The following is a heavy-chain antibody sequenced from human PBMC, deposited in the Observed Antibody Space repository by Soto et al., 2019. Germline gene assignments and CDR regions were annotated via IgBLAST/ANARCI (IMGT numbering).Heavy chain of an antibody. V-gene: IGHV4-39*01. J-gene: IGHJ2*01. CDR2: IYYSGST. CDR1: GGSISSSSYY. D-gene: IGHD1-26*01. CDR3: ARLVRGGRTQWELLHWYFDL. Sequence: QLQLQESGPGLVKPSETLSLTCTVSGGSISSSSYYWGWIRQPPGKGLEWIGSIYYSGSTYYNPSLKSRVTISVDTSKNQFSLKLSSVTAADTAVYYCARLVRGGRTQWELLHWYFDLWGRGTLVTVSS.